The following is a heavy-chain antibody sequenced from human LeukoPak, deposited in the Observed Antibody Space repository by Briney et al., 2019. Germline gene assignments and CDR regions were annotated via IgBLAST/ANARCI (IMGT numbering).Heavy chain of an antibody. V-gene: IGHV3-23*01. Sequence: GGSLRLSCTASGFTFRSSSFNWVRQVQGKGLEWVSAISGSGGSTYYADSVKGRFTISRDNSKNTLYLQMNSLRAEDTAVYYCAKDLRIYEATVTTFNWFDPWGQGTLVTVSS. D-gene: IGHD4-17*01. CDR1: GFTFRSSS. CDR3: AKDLRIYEATVTTFNWFDP. CDR2: ISGSGGST. J-gene: IGHJ5*02.